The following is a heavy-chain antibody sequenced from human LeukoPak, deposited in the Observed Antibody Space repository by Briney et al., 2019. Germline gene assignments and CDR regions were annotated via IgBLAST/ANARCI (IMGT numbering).Heavy chain of an antibody. CDR2: IKKDGSEE. J-gene: IGHJ3*01. D-gene: IGHD1-14*01. CDR3: ARSNPNRNALDL. CDR1: GFTLNSYL. Sequence: GGSLRLSCAASGFTLNSYLMSWVRQAPGRGLEWVANIKKDGSEESYLDSVKGRFTVSRDNAKNSLFLQMNSLRGEDTAVYYRARSNPNRNALDLWGQGTMVTISS. V-gene: IGHV3-7*01.